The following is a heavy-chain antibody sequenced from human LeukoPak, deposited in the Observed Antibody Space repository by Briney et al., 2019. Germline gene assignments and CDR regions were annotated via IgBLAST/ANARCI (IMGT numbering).Heavy chain of an antibody. V-gene: IGHV4-59*12. CDR3: ACYCSGGSCHSDY. D-gene: IGHD2-15*01. J-gene: IGHJ4*02. Sequence: SETLSLTCTVSGGSISSYYWSWIRQPPGKGLEWIGYIYYSGSTNYNPSLKSRVTISVDTSKNQFSLKLSSVTAADTAVYYCACYCSGGSCHSDYWGQGTLVTVSS. CDR2: IYYSGST. CDR1: GGSISSYY.